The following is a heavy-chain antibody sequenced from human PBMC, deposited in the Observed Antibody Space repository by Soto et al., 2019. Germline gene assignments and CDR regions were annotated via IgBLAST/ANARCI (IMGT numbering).Heavy chain of an antibody. CDR1: GGTFSSYA. CDR3: ASKNAGIVVVSGAFDL. V-gene: IGHV1-69*01. D-gene: IGHD2-2*01. J-gene: IGHJ3*01. CDR2: IIPIFGTA. Sequence: QVQLVQSGAEVKKPGSSVKVSCKASGGTFSSYAISWVRQAPGQGLEWMGGIIPIFGTANYAHKFQGRVTITADQPTSTAYMALSRMRSEDTAVYYCASKNAGIVVVSGAFDLWGKGTTVTVSS.